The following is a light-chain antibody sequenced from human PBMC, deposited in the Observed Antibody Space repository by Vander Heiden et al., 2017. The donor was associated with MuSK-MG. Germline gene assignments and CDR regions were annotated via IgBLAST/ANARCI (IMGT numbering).Light chain of an antibody. Sequence: EIVMTQSPATLSVSPGERATLSCRASQSVRSKLAWYQQKPGQAPRLLIYGASTRATGIPARFSGSGYGIEFTLTISIRQSEDFAVYYCQQNNNWPPWTFGQGTKVEIK. CDR2: GAS. CDR3: QQNNNWPPWT. V-gene: IGKV3-15*01. J-gene: IGKJ1*01. CDR1: QSVRSK.